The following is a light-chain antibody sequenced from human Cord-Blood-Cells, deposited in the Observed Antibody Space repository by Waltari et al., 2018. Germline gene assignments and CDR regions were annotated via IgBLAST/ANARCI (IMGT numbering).Light chain of an antibody. CDR2: EVS. J-gene: IGLJ1*01. V-gene: IGLV2-14*01. Sequence: QSALTQPASVSGSPGQSITISCTGTSSDVGGYNYVSWYQQHPGKAPKRMIYEVSNRPAGFSNRFSGSKSGNTASLTISGLQAEDEADYYCSSYTSSSTRVFGTGTKVTVL. CDR3: SSYTSSSTRV. CDR1: SSDVGGYNY.